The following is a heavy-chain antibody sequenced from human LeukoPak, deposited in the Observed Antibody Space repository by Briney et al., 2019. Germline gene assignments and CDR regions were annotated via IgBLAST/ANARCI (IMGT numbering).Heavy chain of an antibody. J-gene: IGHJ5*02. CDR3: ARHEYSGSYYGLSWFDP. D-gene: IGHD1-26*01. CDR2: IYYSGST. V-gene: IGHV4-39*01. CDR1: GCSISSSGYY. Sequence: SETLSLTCTVSGCSISSSGYYWVWIRQPPGKGLEWIASIYYSGSTYYNPSLKSRVTISVDTSKNQLSLKLSSLTAADTAVYYCARHEYSGSYYGLSWFDPWGQGTLVTVSS.